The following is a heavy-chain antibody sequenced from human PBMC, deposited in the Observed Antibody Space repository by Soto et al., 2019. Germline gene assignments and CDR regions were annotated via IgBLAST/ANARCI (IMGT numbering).Heavy chain of an antibody. CDR3: ARWDYYDSSGYYPLDY. CDR2: ISAYNGNT. V-gene: IGHV1-18*01. Sequence: GASVKVSCKASGYTFTSYGISWVRQAPGQGLEWMGWISAYNGNTNYAQKLQGRVTMTTDTSTSTAYMELRSLRSDDTAVYYCARWDYYDSSGYYPLDYWGQGTLVTSPQ. J-gene: IGHJ4*02. D-gene: IGHD3-22*01. CDR1: GYTFTSYG.